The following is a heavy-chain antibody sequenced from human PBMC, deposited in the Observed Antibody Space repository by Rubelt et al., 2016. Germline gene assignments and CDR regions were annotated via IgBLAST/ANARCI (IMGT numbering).Heavy chain of an antibody. Sequence: RLSCAASGFTFTNYAMSWVRQAPGKGLDWVAAVTSGGSTYYEDSVKGRFTIYRHTSKNTLYLQMNSLRPEDTAVYYCARRGGDILTGQDVFDIWGRGTMVTVSS. CDR2: VTSGGST. J-gene: IGHJ3*02. CDR1: GFTFTNYA. V-gene: IGHV3-23*01. CDR3: ARRGGDILTGQDVFDI. D-gene: IGHD3-9*01.